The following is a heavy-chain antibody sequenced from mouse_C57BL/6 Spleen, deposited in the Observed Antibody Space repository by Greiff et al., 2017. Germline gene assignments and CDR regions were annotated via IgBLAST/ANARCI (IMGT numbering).Heavy chain of an antibody. J-gene: IGHJ4*01. CDR1: GYTFTSYW. V-gene: IGHV1-55*01. CDR2: IYPGSGST. Sequence: QVQLQQPGAELVKPGASVKMSCKASGYTFTSYWITWVKQRPGQGLEWIGDIYPGSGSTNYNEKFKSKATLTVDTSSSTAYMQLSSLTSEDSAVYYCARGGYDYDGYEDYWGQGTSVTVSS. CDR3: ARGGYDYDGYEDY. D-gene: IGHD2-4*01.